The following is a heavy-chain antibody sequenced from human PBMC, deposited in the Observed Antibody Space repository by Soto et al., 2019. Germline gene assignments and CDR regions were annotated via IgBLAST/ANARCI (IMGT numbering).Heavy chain of an antibody. V-gene: IGHV3-23*01. J-gene: IGHJ4*02. CDR1: GFTFSNYA. Sequence: GGSLRLSCAASGFTFSNYAMSWVRQAPGGGLEWVSSMSGSSSTTYYADSVRGRFTISRDRSKNTLYLQMSSLRAEDTALYYCAKNQERELPRVIDFWGQGTLVTVSS. CDR3: AKNQERELPRVIDF. D-gene: IGHD1-7*01. CDR2: MSGSSSTT.